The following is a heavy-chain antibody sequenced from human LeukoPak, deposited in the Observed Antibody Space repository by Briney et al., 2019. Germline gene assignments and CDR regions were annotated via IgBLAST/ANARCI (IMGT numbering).Heavy chain of an antibody. CDR3: AKDAYYYDSSGYFDY. CDR1: GFTFSSYA. J-gene: IGHJ4*02. V-gene: IGHV3-23*01. Sequence: GESLRLSCAASGFTFSSYAMSWVRQAPGKGLEWVSAISGSGGSTYYADSVKGRFTISRDNSKNTLYLQMNSLRAEDTAVYYCAKDAYYYDSSGYFDYWGQGTLVTVSS. D-gene: IGHD3-22*01. CDR2: ISGSGGST.